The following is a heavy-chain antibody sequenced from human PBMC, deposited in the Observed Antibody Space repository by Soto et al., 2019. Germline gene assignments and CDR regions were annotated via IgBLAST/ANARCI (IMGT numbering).Heavy chain of an antibody. V-gene: IGHV4-4*02. CDR1: GDSISRSHW. Sequence: QVQLQESGPGLVRPSGALSVTCAVSGDSISRSHWWSWVRQSPGKGLEWIGEISHSGITNYNPSLKSRVTMSGDKSNNQLSLKLTSVTAADTAVYYCARVRYDRSGFDHWGQGTLVSVSS. D-gene: IGHD3-22*01. J-gene: IGHJ4*02. CDR3: ARVRYDRSGFDH. CDR2: ISHSGIT.